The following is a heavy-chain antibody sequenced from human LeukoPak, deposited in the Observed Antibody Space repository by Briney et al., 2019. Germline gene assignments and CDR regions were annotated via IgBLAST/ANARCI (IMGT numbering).Heavy chain of an antibody. V-gene: IGHV4-59*08. CDR2: IYYSGST. D-gene: IGHD6-13*01. CDR1: GGSISSYY. J-gene: IGHJ6*02. CDR3: ARLPLAAAGRGYYYYYGMDV. Sequence: SETLSLTCTVSGGSISSYYWSWLRQPPGKGLEWIGYIYYSGSTNYNPSLKSRVTISVDTSKNQFSLKLSSATAADTAVYYCARLPLAAAGRGYYYYYGMDVWGQGTTVTVSS.